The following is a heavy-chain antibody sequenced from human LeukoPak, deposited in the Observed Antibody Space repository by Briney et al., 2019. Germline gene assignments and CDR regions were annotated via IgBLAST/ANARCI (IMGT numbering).Heavy chain of an antibody. V-gene: IGHV4-4*07. J-gene: IGHJ6*03. CDR3: ARDLRIREGLYYYYYMDV. CDR2: IYTSGST. Sequence: SETLSLTCTVSGGSISSYYWSWIRQPAGKGLEWIGRIYTSGSTNYNPSLKSRVTMSVDTSKNQFSLKLSSVTAADTAVYYCARDLRIREGLYYYYYMDVWGKGTTVTISS. CDR1: GGSISSYY.